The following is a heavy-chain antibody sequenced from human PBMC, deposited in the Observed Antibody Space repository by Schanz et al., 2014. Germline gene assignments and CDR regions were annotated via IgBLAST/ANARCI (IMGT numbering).Heavy chain of an antibody. V-gene: IGHV4-4*02. CDR1: GASISSSNW. CDR2: IYHSGNT. D-gene: IGHD3-3*01. Sequence: QVQLQESGPGLVKPSGTLSLTCAVSGASISSSNWWSWVRQPPGKGLEWIGEIYHSGNTNYNASLKSRVTISVDKSKNHFSLKVRSVTAADTAVYYCARSAGRDFWSGYYTRFDYWGQGTLVTVSS. J-gene: IGHJ4*02. CDR3: ARSAGRDFWSGYYTRFDY.